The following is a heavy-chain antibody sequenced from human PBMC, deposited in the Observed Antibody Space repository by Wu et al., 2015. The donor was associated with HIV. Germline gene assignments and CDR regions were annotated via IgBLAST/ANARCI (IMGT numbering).Heavy chain of an antibody. CDR3: ARVGIGRFAVVPAVNFDS. D-gene: IGHD2-15*01. V-gene: IGHV1-18*01. CDR2: LSGYNPNT. J-gene: IGHJ4*01. CDR1: GYSFHNYD. Sequence: QIQLVQSGPEVKKPGASVKVSCKTSGYSFHNYDINWVRQAPGHGLEWMGGLSGYNPNTNYTQKSQGRVTLTTDTSTGTAYMELRSLRSDDTAVYYCARVGIGRFAVVPAVNFDSWAEEPVGHR.